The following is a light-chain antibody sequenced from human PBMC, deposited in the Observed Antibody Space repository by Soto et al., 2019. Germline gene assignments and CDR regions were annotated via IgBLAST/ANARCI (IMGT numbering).Light chain of an antibody. Sequence: EIVMTQSPATLSVSLGERVTLSCRASQSVFSSLDWYQQKPGPAPRLLIYGAATRPIGIPARFSGSGSGTELTLTFSSLQSEDFAVYYCKQYHSWPAFGRGTIVEIK. CDR1: QSVFSS. CDR3: KQYHSWPA. V-gene: IGKV3-15*01. J-gene: IGKJ4*02. CDR2: GAA.